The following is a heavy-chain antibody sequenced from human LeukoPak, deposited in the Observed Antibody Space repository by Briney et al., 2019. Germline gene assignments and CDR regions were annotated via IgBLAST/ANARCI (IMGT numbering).Heavy chain of an antibody. CDR2: ISSSGSTI. Sequence: TGGSLRLSCAASGFTFSSYEMNWVRQAPGKGLEWVSYISSSGSTIYYADSVKGRFTISRDNSKNTLYLQMNSLRAEDTAVYYCAKDASFDYWGQGTLVTVSS. CDR1: GFTFSSYE. CDR3: AKDASFDY. V-gene: IGHV3-48*03. J-gene: IGHJ4*02.